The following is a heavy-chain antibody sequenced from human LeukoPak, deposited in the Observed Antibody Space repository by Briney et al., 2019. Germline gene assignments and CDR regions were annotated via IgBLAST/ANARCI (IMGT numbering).Heavy chain of an antibody. CDR3: AKFSRSWDLLPFHYYYYMDV. CDR1: GFNFSSYA. CDR2: VSAIGGST. D-gene: IGHD1-26*01. J-gene: IGHJ6*03. V-gene: IGHV3-23*01. Sequence: PGGSLRLSCAASGFNFSSYAMSWVRQAPGKGLEWVSGVSAIGGSTYYADSVMGRFTISRDNSKNMMYLQMNSLRAEDTAVYYRAKFSRSWDLLPFHYYYYMDVWGKGTTVTVSS.